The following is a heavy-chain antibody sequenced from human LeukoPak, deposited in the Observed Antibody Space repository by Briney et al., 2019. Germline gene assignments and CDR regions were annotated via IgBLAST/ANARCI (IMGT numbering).Heavy chain of an antibody. V-gene: IGHV4-59*01. D-gene: IGHD2-2*01. Sequence: SETLSLTCTVSGGSISSYYRSWIRQPPGKGLEWIGYIYYSGSTNYNPSLKSRVTISVDTSKNQFSLKLSSVTAADTAVYYRARDLSHCSSTSCYDYWGQGTLVTVSS. CDR3: ARDLSHCSSTSCYDY. CDR1: GGSISSYY. CDR2: IYYSGST. J-gene: IGHJ4*02.